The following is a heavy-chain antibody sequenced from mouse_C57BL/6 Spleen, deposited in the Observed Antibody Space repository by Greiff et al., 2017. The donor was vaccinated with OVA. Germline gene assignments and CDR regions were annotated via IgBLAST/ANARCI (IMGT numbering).Heavy chain of an antibody. CDR1: GFTFSSYG. CDR2: ISSGGSYT. Sequence: EVQVVESGGDLVKPGGSLKLSCAASGFTFSSYGMSWVRQTPDKRLEWVATISSGGSYTYYPDSVKGRFTISRDNAKNTLYLQMSSLKSEDTAMYYCARQDYSNPWFAYWGQGTLVTVSA. V-gene: IGHV5-6*01. D-gene: IGHD2-5*01. J-gene: IGHJ3*01. CDR3: ARQDYSNPWFAY.